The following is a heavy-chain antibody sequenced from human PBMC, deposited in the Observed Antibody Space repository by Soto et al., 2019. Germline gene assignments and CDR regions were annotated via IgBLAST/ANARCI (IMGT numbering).Heavy chain of an antibody. CDR2: IYYSGRT. J-gene: IGHJ4*02. D-gene: IGHD6-6*01. CDR3: ARDRSNSPDYFDY. CDR1: GGSIDNYEHY. V-gene: IGHV4-30-4*01. Sequence: SSETLSLTCTVSGGSIDNYEHYWTWIRQPPGKGLEWVGYIYYSGRTNYNPSLNSRLTISLDTSKNQFSLRLTSVSAADTAMYYCARDRSNSPDYFDYWGQGTLVTVS.